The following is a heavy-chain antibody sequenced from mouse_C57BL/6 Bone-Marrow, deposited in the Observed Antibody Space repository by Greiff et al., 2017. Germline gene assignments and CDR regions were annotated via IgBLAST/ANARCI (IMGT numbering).Heavy chain of an antibody. J-gene: IGHJ2*01. CDR1: GYAFSSSW. D-gene: IGHD2-2*01. V-gene: IGHV1-82*01. Sequence: QVQLQQSGPELVKPGASVKISCKASGYAFSSSWMNWVKQRPGKGLEWIGRIYPGDGDTNYNGKFKGKAILTADKSSSTAYMQLSSLTSEDSAVYFCADGYAYWGQGTTLTVSS. CDR2: IYPGDGDT. CDR3: ADGYAY.